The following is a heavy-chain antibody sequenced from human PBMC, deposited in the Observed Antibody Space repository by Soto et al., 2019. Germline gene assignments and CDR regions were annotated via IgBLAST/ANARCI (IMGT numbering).Heavy chain of an antibody. CDR3: GAQDYGAKGYYFET. D-gene: IGHD4-17*01. V-gene: IGHV1-69*05. CDR2: IIPIFGTA. Sequence: ASVKVACKASGGTYSSYAISWVRQAPGQGLEWMGGIIPIFGTANYAQKFQGRVTISIDSSKTQFSLKLNSLTTADTAMYYCGAQDYGAKGYYFETWGQGTLVTVSS. CDR1: GGTYSSYA. J-gene: IGHJ4*02.